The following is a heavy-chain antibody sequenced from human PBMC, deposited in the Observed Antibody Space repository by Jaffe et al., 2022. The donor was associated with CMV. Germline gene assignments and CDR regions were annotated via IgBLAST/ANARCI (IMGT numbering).Heavy chain of an antibody. J-gene: IGHJ4*02. Sequence: QVQLQESGPGLVKPSETLSLTCTVSGGSVSSGSYYWSWIRQPPGKGLEWIGYIYYSGSTNYNPSLKSRVTISVDTSKNQFSLKLSSVTAADTAVYYCAREDYNGNSGTVDYWGQGTLVTVSS. CDR1: GGSVSSGSYY. CDR2: IYYSGST. V-gene: IGHV4-61*01. D-gene: IGHD3-10*01. CDR3: AREDYNGNSGTVDY.